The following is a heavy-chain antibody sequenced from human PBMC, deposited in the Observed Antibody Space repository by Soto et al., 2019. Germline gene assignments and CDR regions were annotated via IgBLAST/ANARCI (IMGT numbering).Heavy chain of an antibody. Sequence: EVQLLDSGGRLVQPGGSLRLSCAASGFSFSIYDMNWVRQAPGKGLEWVSGISGGGGSTYYADSVKGRFTISRDNSKNTLYLQMNSLRVEDTAVYYCAKDPTSYDSSAQFDSWGQGTLVTVSS. J-gene: IGHJ4*02. D-gene: IGHD3-22*01. V-gene: IGHV3-23*01. CDR3: AKDPTSYDSSAQFDS. CDR2: ISGGGGST. CDR1: GFSFSIYD.